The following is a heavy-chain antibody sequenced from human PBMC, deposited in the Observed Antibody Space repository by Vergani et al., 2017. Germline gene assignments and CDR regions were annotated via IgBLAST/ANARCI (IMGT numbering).Heavy chain of an antibody. V-gene: IGHV2-5*01. CDR1: GFSPSTSGVG. D-gene: IGHD4-17*01. J-gene: IGHJ4*02. CDR3: ARTRLTVTTTGFDY. CDR2: IYWNDDK. Sequence: QITLKESGPTLVKPTQTLTLTCTFSGFSPSTSGVGVGWIRQPPGKALEWLALIYWNDDKRYSPSLKSRLTITKDTSKNQVVLTMTNMDPVDTATYYCARTRLTVTTTGFDYWGQGTLVTVSS.